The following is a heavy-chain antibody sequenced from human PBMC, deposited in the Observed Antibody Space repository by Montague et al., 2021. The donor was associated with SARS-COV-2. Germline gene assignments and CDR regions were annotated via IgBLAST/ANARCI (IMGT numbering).Heavy chain of an antibody. Sequence: SETLSLTCTVSGGSISTSPYFWGWIRQPPGKGLEWIGSIYYSGSTYYNPSLKSRVAISIDTSENQFSLKLSSVTAADTAVYYCARVGACGDYPTPPTFDYWGQGTLVTVSS. CDR3: ARVGACGDYPTPPTFDY. CDR2: IYYSGST. CDR1: GGSISTSPYF. D-gene: IGHD4-17*01. V-gene: IGHV4-39*07. J-gene: IGHJ4*02.